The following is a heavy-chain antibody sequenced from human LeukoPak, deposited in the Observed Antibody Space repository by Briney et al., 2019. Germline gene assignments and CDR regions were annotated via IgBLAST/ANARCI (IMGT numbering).Heavy chain of an antibody. D-gene: IGHD3-22*01. CDR2: ISYDGSNK. CDR3: AKSVSYDSSGYLFDY. CDR1: GFTFSSYG. V-gene: IGHV3-30*18. Sequence: GGSLRLSCAASGFTFSSYGMHWVRQAPGKGLEWVAVISYDGSNKYYADSVKGRFTISRDNSKNTLYLQMNSLRAEDTAVYYCAKSVSYDSSGYLFDYWGQGTLVTVSS. J-gene: IGHJ4*02.